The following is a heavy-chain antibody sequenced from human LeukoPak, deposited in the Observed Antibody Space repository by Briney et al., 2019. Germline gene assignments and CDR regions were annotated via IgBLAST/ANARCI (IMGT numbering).Heavy chain of an antibody. CDR2: INHSGST. Sequence: PSETLSLTCAVYGGSFSGYYWSWIRQPPGKGLEWIGEINHSGSTNYNPSLKSRVTISVDTSKNQFSLKLSSVTAADTAVYYCARGSRIWSFDYWGQGTLVTVSS. CDR3: ARGSRIWSFDY. V-gene: IGHV4-34*01. D-gene: IGHD3-3*01. J-gene: IGHJ4*02. CDR1: GGSFSGYY.